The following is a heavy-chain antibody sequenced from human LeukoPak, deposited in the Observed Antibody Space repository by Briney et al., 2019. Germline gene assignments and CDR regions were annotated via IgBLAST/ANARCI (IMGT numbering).Heavy chain of an antibody. D-gene: IGHD6-13*01. Sequence: GGSLRLSCVVSGIPFSDYYMNWIRQAPGKGLEWSSYICSSSSYTDYADSVKGRFTISRDNAKSALYLQMNSLRLEDTAVYYCAAGTAADFWGQGTLVTVSS. CDR1: GIPFSDYY. CDR3: AAGTAADF. CDR2: ICSSSSYT. J-gene: IGHJ4*02. V-gene: IGHV3-11*03.